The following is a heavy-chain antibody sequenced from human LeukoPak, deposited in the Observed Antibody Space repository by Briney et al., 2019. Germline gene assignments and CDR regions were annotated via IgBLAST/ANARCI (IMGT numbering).Heavy chain of an antibody. Sequence: GGSLRLSCAASGFSFSDHNMSWIRQAPGKGLEWVSYITTSGAYTNYADSVKGRFTISRDNAKNSLHLHMNSLRVEDTAVYYCVRRGGDFWGQGTLVTVSS. V-gene: IGHV3-11*03. CDR1: GFSFSDHN. CDR2: ITTSGAYT. J-gene: IGHJ4*02. D-gene: IGHD1-1*01. CDR3: VRRGGDF.